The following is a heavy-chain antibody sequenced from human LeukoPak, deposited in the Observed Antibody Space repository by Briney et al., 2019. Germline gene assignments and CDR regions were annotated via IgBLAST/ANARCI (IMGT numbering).Heavy chain of an antibody. CDR1: GGSISSYY. V-gene: IGHV4-59*01. J-gene: IGHJ4*02. CDR2: IYYSGST. D-gene: IGHD3-22*01. Sequence: SETLSLTCTVSGGSISSYYWSWIRQPPGKGLEWIGYIYYSGSTNYNPSLKSRVTISVDRSKNQFSLKLSSVTAADTAVYYCARAYYDSSGYYYQFDYWGQGTLVTVSS. CDR3: ARAYYDSSGYYYQFDY.